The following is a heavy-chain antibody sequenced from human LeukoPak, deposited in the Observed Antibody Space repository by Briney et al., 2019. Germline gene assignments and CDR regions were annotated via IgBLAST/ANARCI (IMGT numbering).Heavy chain of an antibody. D-gene: IGHD2-2*02. CDR2: ISAYNGNT. CDR3: ARDWTVVPAAIAYFDY. CDR1: GYTFTSYG. V-gene: IGHV1-18*01. Sequence: ASVKVSCKASGYTFTSYGISWVRQAPGRGLAWMGWISAYNGNTNYAQKLQGRVTMTTDTSTSTAYRELRSLRSDDTAVYYCARDWTVVPAAIAYFDYWGQGTLVTVSS. J-gene: IGHJ4*02.